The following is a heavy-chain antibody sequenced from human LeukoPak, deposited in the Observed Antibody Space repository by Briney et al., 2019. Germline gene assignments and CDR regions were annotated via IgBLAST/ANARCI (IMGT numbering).Heavy chain of an antibody. CDR3: ARGMKEGYSYDMDLKWYFDY. CDR1: GFTFSRYG. Sequence: GALRLSCAASGFTFSRYGMHWVRQSPGKGLQWVAAIWYDGANTYYEDSVKGRFTISRDKSKNMVYLEMNSLRADDTAVYYCARGMKEGYSYDMDLKWYFDYWGQGNLVTVSS. V-gene: IGHV3-33*01. CDR2: IWYDGANT. D-gene: IGHD5-18*01. J-gene: IGHJ4*02.